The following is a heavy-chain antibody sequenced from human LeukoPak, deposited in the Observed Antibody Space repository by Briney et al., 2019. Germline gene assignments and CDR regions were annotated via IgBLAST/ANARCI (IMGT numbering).Heavy chain of an antibody. CDR1: GGSVTGYY. D-gene: IGHD6-13*01. V-gene: IGHV4-59*02. CDR3: ARDQGSSLGMDV. Sequence: SETPSLTCTVSGGSVTGYYWSWIRQPPGKGLEWIGYIHHSGNTKNNPSLESRVTMSVDTSNNQLSLRLSSVTAADTAVYYCARDQGSSLGMDVWGQGTTVTVSS. CDR2: IHHSGNT. J-gene: IGHJ6*02.